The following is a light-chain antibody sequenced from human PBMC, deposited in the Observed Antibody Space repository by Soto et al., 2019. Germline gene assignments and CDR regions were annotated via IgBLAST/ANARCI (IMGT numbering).Light chain of an antibody. CDR1: QSFTSG. V-gene: IGKV1-12*01. CDR2: AAS. CDR3: QQANSFPPT. J-gene: IGKJ4*01. Sequence: TQSPGTLSLSPGERATVSCRASQSFTSGYLAWYQQKPGKAPKLLIYAASSLQSGVPSRFSGSGSGTDFTLTISSLQPEDFATYYCQQANSFPPTFGGGTKVEIK.